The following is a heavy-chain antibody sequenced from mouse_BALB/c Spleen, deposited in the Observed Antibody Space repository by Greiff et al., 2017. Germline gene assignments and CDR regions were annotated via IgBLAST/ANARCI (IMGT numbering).Heavy chain of an antibody. J-gene: IGHJ4*01. CDR3: ARSSPQRRAMDY. CDR2: INPGSGGT. V-gene: IGHV1-54*01. CDR1: GYAFTNYL. Sequence: QVQLQQSGAELVRPGTSVKVSCKASGYAFTNYLIEWVKQRPGQGLEWIGVINPGSGGTNYNEKFKGKATLTADKSSSTAYMQLSSLTSDDSAVYFCARSSPQRRAMDYWGPGTSVTVSS.